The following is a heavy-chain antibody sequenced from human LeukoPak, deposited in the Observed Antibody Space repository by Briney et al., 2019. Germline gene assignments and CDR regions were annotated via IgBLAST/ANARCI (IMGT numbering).Heavy chain of an antibody. CDR1: GFTFSSYG. J-gene: IGHJ4*02. Sequence: GGSLRLSCAASGFTFSSYGMHWVRQAPGKGLEWVAFIRYDGSNKYYADSVKGRFTISRDNSKNTLYLQMNSLRAEDTAVYYCAKAHPNGYCSGGSCYPDYWGQGTLVTVSS. D-gene: IGHD2-15*01. V-gene: IGHV3-30*02. CDR3: AKAHPNGYCSGGSCYPDY. CDR2: IRYDGSNK.